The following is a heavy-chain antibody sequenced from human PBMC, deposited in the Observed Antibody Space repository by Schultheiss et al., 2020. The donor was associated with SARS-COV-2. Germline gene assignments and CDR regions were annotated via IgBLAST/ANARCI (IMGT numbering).Heavy chain of an antibody. V-gene: IGHV4-59*01. D-gene: IGHD2-8*01. Sequence: SETLSLTCTVSGGSISSYYWSWIRQPPGKGLEWIGYIYYSGSTNYNPSLKSRVTISVDTSKNQFSLKLSSVTAADTAVYYCARRGMVYASEIDYWGQGTLVTVSS. CDR1: GGSISSYY. J-gene: IGHJ4*02. CDR3: ARRGMVYASEIDY. CDR2: IYYSGST.